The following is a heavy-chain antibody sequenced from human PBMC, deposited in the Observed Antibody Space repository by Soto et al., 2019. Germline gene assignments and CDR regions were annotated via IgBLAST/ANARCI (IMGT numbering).Heavy chain of an antibody. D-gene: IGHD6-13*01. V-gene: IGHV2-5*01. CDR2: IYWNDDE. CDR1: GFSLSTSGVG. J-gene: IGHJ6*02. Sequence: SGPTLVNPIQTLTLTCTFSGFSLSTSGVGVGWIRQPPGKALEWLALIYWNDDERYSPSLKSRLTITKDTSKNQVVLTMTNMDPVDTATYYCAHRDSSSWDYYYYGMDVWGQGTTVTVSS. CDR3: AHRDSSSWDYYYYGMDV.